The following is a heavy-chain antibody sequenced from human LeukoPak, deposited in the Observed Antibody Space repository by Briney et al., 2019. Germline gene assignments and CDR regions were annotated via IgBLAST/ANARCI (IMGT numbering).Heavy chain of an antibody. CDR3: ATGWELRRPVFDY. J-gene: IGHJ4*02. D-gene: IGHD1-26*01. V-gene: IGHV1-24*01. CDR2: FDPEDGET. Sequence: ASVKVSCTVSGYTLTELSMHWVRQAPGKGLEWMGGFDPEDGETIYAQKFQGRVTMTEDTSTDTAYMELSSLRSEDTAVYYCATGWELRRPVFDYWGQGTLVTVSS. CDR1: GYTLTELS.